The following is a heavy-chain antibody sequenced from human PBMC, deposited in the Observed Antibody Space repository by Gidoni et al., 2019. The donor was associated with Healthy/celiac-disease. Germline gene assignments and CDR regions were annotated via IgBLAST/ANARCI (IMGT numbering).Heavy chain of an antibody. J-gene: IGHJ4*02. D-gene: IGHD6-6*01. V-gene: IGHV3-30*18. CDR1: GFTFSSYG. CDR3: AKGTIDGSSGQMEY. Sequence: QVQLVESGGGVVQPGRSLRLSCAASGFTFSSYGMHWVRQAPGKGLEWVAVISYDGSNKYYADSVKGRFTISRDNSKNTLYLQMNSLRAEDTAVYYCAKGTIDGSSGQMEYWGQGTLVTVSS. CDR2: ISYDGSNK.